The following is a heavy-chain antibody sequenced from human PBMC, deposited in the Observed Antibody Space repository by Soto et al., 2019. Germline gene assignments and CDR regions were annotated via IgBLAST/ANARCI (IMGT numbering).Heavy chain of an antibody. CDR2: IKEDGSVK. CDR3: ARDVSSEYASILDV. D-gene: IGHD3-3*01. V-gene: IGHV3-7*03. CDR1: RLPFSPYW. J-gene: IGHJ4*02. Sequence: VGPLRLSCEGFRLPFSPYWMTWVREAPGKGLEWVASIKEDGSVKNYADSVKGRFTVSRDNVKRAMFLQMTSVRVDDTAVYFCARDVSSEYASILDVWGRGARVTVSS.